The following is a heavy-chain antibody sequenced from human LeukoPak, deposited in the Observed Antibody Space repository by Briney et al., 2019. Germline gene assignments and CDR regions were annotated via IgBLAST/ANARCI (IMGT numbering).Heavy chain of an antibody. D-gene: IGHD2-2*01. CDR2: ISSSSSYI. V-gene: IGHV3-21*01. J-gene: IGHJ4*02. CDR1: GFTFSSYS. CDR3: ARDIVVVPAAIRSSGGY. Sequence: GGSLRLSCAASGFTFSSYSMNWVRQAPGKGLEWVSSISSSSSYIYYADSVKGRFTISRDNAKNSLYLQMNSLRAEDTAVYYCARDIVVVPAAIRSSGGYWGQGTLVTVSS.